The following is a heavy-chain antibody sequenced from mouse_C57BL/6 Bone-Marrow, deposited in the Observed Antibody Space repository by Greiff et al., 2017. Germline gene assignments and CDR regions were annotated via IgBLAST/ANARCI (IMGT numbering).Heavy chain of an antibody. J-gene: IGHJ1*03. V-gene: IGHV1-64*01. Sequence: QVQLQQPGAELVKPGASVKLSCKASGYTFTSYWMHWVKQRPGQGLEWIGMIHPNSGSTNYNEKFKSKATLTVDKSSSTAYMQLSSLTSEDSAVYYCARRELYWYVDVGGRGTAVTVSS. CDR1: GYTFTSYW. CDR3: ARRELYWYVDV. CDR2: IHPNSGST.